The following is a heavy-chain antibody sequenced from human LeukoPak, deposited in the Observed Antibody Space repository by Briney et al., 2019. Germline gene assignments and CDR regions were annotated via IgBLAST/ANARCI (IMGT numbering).Heavy chain of an antibody. V-gene: IGHV1-2*06. CDR2: INPNSGGT. D-gene: IGHD3-10*01. Sequence: GASVKVSCKASGYTFTGYYMHWVRQAPGQGLEWMGRINPNSGGTNYAQKFQGRVTMTRDTSISTAYKELSRLRSDDTAVYYCAREGARITMVRGVIMSYWGQGTLVTVSS. CDR1: GYTFTGYY. CDR3: AREGARITMVRGVIMSY. J-gene: IGHJ4*02.